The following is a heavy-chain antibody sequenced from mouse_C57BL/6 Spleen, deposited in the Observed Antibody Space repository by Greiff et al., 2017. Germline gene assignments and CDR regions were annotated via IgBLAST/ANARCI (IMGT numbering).Heavy chain of an antibody. CDR2: IDPSDSYT. D-gene: IGHD3-1*01. CDR3: ARSGDSWYFDV. Sequence: QVQLKQPGAELVKPGASVKLSCKASGYTFTSYWMQWVKQRPGQGLEWIGEIDPSDSYTNYNQKFKGKATLTVDTSSSTAYMQLSSLTSEDSAVYYCARSGDSWYFDVWGTGTTVTVSS. J-gene: IGHJ1*03. V-gene: IGHV1-50*01. CDR1: GYTFTSYW.